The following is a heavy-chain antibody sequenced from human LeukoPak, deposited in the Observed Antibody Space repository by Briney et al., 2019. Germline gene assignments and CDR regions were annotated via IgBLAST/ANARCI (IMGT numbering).Heavy chain of an antibody. V-gene: IGHV3-7*01. J-gene: IGHJ6*02. D-gene: IGHD2-2*02. CDR3: ARDTVVVPAAIPAFYYYGMDV. CDR2: IKQDGSEK. Sequence: GSLRLSCAASGFTFSTYWMSWVRQAPGKGLEWVANIKQDGSEKYCVDSVRGRFTISRDNAKNSLFLQMNSLRAEDTAVYYCARDTVVVPAAIPAFYYYGMDVWGQGTTVTVSS. CDR1: GFTFSTYW.